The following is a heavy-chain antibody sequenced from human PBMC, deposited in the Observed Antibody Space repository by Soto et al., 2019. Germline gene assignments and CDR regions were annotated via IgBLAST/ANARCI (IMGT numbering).Heavy chain of an antibody. J-gene: IGHJ4*02. CDR2: IIPLFRKP. V-gene: IGHV1-69*01. CDR3: ARDGTLYDSSAYYYLY. D-gene: IGHD3-22*01. Sequence: QVQLVQSGAEVKKPGSSVKVSCKASGGTFRRYAINWVRQAPGQGLEWMGGIIPLFRKPNYAQRFQGRVTITADESTSTAYMELSSLRSEDTAVYYCARDGTLYDSSAYYYLYWGQGTLVTVSS. CDR1: GGTFRRYA.